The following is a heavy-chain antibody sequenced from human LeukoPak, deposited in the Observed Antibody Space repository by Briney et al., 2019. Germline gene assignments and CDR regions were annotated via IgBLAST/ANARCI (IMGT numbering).Heavy chain of an antibody. Sequence: GGSLRLSCAASGFTFSSYAMYWVRQAPGKGLEWVAVISYDGSNRYYADSVKDRFTISRDDSKNTLFLQMNSLRADDTAVYYCARDRAIATMIVARQGMDVWGQGTTVTVSS. V-gene: IGHV3-30-3*01. D-gene: IGHD3-22*01. CDR3: ARDRAIATMIVARQGMDV. CDR1: GFTFSSYA. CDR2: ISYDGSNR. J-gene: IGHJ6*02.